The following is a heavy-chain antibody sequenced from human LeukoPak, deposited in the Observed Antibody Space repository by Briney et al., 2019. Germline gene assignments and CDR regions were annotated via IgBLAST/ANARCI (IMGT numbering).Heavy chain of an antibody. D-gene: IGHD6-13*01. Sequence: GASVKVSCKASGGTFSGYAISWVRQAPGQGLEWMGGIIPIFGTANYAQKFQGRVTITADESTSTAYMELSSLRSEDTAVYYCARVKVIAAVADRRSNAFDIWGQGTMVTVSS. CDR3: ARVKVIAAVADRRSNAFDI. V-gene: IGHV1-69*13. J-gene: IGHJ3*02. CDR1: GGTFSGYA. CDR2: IIPIFGTA.